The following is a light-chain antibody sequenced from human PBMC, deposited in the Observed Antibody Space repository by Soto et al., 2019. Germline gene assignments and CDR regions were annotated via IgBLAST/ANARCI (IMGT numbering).Light chain of an antibody. CDR2: AAS. Sequence: IVLTQYPGTLSLSPGERATLSCRASQSVSSSYLAWYQQKPGQAPRLLIYAASTRATGVPAGFSGSGSGTEFALTISSLQSEDFAVYYCQQYNNWPLTFGQGTKVDIK. CDR1: QSVSSSY. CDR3: QQYNNWPLT. J-gene: IGKJ1*01. V-gene: IGKV3-15*01.